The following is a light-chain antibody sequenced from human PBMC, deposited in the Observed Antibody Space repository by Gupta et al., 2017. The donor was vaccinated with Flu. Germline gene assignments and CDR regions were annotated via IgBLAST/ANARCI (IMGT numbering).Light chain of an antibody. CDR3: QVWDSSSDPWV. CDR1: NIGTKS. J-gene: IGLJ3*02. CDR2: NDS. V-gene: IGLV3-21*02. Sequence: SYVLTQPPSVSVAPGQTARIPCGGNNIGTKSVHWYQQRPGQAPILVVYNDSDRPSGIPERFSGSNSGNTATLTISRVEAGDEADYYCQVWDSSSDPWVFGGGTKLTVL.